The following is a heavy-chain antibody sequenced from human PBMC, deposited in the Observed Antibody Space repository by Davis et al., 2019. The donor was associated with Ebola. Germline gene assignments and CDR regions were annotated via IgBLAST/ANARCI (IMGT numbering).Heavy chain of an antibody. D-gene: IGHD4-17*01. CDR3: ARPVGNGDYSWFDP. J-gene: IGHJ5*02. V-gene: IGHV4-39*01. CDR2: IYYSGST. CDR1: GGSISSSTYY. Sequence: SETLSLTCTVSGGSISSSTYYWGWIRQPPGKGLEWIGSIYYSGSTYYNPSLKSRVTIYVDTSKNQFSLKLSSVTAADTAVYYCARPVGNGDYSWFDPWGQGTLVTVSS.